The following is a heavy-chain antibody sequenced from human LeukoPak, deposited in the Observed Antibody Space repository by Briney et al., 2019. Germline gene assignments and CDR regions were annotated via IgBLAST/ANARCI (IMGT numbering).Heavy chain of an antibody. J-gene: IGHJ4*02. CDR2: ISGSSSTI. Sequence: PGGSLRLSCAASGFAFSGYSLNWVRQAPGEGLEWVSYISGSSSTIYYADSVKDRFTISRDNAKNSLYLQMNSLRAEDTAVYYCARYRSGGSRGFDYWGQGTLVTVSS. CDR3: ARYRSGGSRGFDY. CDR1: GFAFSGYS. D-gene: IGHD6-19*01. V-gene: IGHV3-48*01.